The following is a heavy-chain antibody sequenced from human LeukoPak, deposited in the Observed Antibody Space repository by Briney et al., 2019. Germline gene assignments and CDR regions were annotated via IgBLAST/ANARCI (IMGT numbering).Heavy chain of an antibody. Sequence: PGGSLRLSCAASGFTFSSYSMNWVRQAPGKGLEWVSSISSSSSYIYYADSVKGRFTISRDNAKNSLYLQMNSLRAEDTAVYYCARIYASGSQHFDYWGQGTLVTVSS. CDR3: ARIYASGSQHFDY. CDR1: GFTFSSYS. D-gene: IGHD1-26*01. J-gene: IGHJ4*02. V-gene: IGHV3-21*01. CDR2: ISSSSSYI.